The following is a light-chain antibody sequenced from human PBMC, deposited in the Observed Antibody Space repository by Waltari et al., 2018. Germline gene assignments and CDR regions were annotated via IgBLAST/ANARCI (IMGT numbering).Light chain of an antibody. CDR3: NSFTSSNTWV. CDR1: SSDIGSYKT. V-gene: IGLV2-18*02. Sequence: QSALTQPPSVSGSPGQSVTISCTGTSSDIGSYKTVSWYQQSPGTAPKLMIYEVTNRPSWVPDRFAGSKSANTASLTISGLQVEDEADYYCNSFTSSNTWVFGGGTRLTVL. J-gene: IGLJ3*02. CDR2: EVT.